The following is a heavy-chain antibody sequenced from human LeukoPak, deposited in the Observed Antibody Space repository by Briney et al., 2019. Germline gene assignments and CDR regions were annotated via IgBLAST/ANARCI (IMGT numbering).Heavy chain of an antibody. Sequence: PSETLSLTCAVSGGSISSYYWSWIRQPAGKGLEWIGRIYTSGSTNYNPSLKSRVTMSVDTSKNQFSLQLNSVTPEDTAVYYCARDSNLEYSYGYWFDYWGQGTLVTVSS. J-gene: IGHJ4*02. CDR3: ARDSNLEYSYGYWFDY. CDR2: IYTSGST. D-gene: IGHD5-18*01. CDR1: GGSISSYY. V-gene: IGHV4-4*07.